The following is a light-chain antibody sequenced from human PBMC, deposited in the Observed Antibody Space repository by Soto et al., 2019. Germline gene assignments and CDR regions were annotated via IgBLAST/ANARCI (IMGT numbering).Light chain of an antibody. CDR1: QSVSAN. CDR3: QQYNDWPLT. CDR2: GAS. J-gene: IGKJ4*01. V-gene: IGKV3D-15*01. Sequence: EIVRTQSPASVSLARVERATLSCRASQSVSANLAWYQQKFGQAPRLLIYGASTRATGIAARFSGSGSGTEFTLTISSLQSQDFAVYYCQQYNDWPLTFGGGTKVDIK.